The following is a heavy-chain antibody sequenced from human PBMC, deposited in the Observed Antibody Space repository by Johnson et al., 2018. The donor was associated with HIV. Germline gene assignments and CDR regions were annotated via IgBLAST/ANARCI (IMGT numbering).Heavy chain of an antibody. D-gene: IGHD6-6*01. CDR3: ARDRHSSSFDAFDI. V-gene: IGHV3-64*01. Sequence: EVQLVDSGGGLVQPGGSLRLSCAASGFSFSSYGVHWVRQAPGKGLEYVSSISSNGGSTYYANSVKGRFTISRDNSKNTLYLQMNSLRAEDTAVYYCARDRHSSSFDAFDIWGQGTMVTVSS. CDR1: GFSFSSYG. J-gene: IGHJ3*02. CDR2: ISSNGGST.